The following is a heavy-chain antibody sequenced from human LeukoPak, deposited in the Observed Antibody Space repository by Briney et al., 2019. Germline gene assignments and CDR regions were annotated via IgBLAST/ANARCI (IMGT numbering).Heavy chain of an antibody. CDR1: GFTFSRYS. D-gene: IGHD3-22*01. CDR3: ARWVKGSDSSGSLSR. Sequence: GGALRLSCGASGFTFSRYSMNWVRQAPGEGLEGVSSISSSSSYIYYADSVKGRFTISRDNAKNSLYLQMNSLRAEDTAVYYCARWVKGSDSSGSLSRWGQGTLVTVSS. CDR2: ISSSSSYI. V-gene: IGHV3-21*01. J-gene: IGHJ4*02.